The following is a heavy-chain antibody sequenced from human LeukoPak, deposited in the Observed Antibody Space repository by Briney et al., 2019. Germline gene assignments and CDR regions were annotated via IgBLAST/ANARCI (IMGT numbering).Heavy chain of an antibody. D-gene: IGHD2-15*01. CDR2: IIPIFGTA. V-gene: IGHV1-69*13. CDR3: ARGPTHNRFDY. Sequence: GASVKVSCKASGGTFISYAISWVGQAPGQGREWMGGIIPIFGTANYAQKFQGRVTITADASTSTAYMELSSLRSEDTAVYYCARGPTHNRFDYWGQGTLVTVSS. J-gene: IGHJ4*02. CDR1: GGTFISYA.